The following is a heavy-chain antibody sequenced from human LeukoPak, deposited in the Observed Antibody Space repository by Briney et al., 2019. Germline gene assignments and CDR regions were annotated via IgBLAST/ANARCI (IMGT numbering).Heavy chain of an antibody. CDR1: GYTFTGYY. V-gene: IGHV1-2*02. CDR3: ARGTMVRGGYYYYMDV. J-gene: IGHJ6*03. Sequence: ASVKVSCKASGYTFTGYYMHWVRQAPGQGLEWMGWINPNSGGTNYAQKFQGRVTMTRDTSISTAYMELSSLRSEDTAVYYCARGTMVRGGYYYYMDVWGKGTTVTVSS. CDR2: INPNSGGT. D-gene: IGHD3-10*01.